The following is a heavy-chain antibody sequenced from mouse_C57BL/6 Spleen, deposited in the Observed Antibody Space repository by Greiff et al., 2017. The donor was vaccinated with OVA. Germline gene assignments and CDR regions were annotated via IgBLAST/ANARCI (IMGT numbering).Heavy chain of an antibody. CDR3: AGQGFAY. Sequence: EVQLQESGAELVRPGASVKLSCTASGFNIKDDYMPWVQQRPEQSLEWIGRLNPGNGDTDYASKFQGKATITADTASNTAYLQLSSLTSEDTAVYYCAGQGFAYWGQGTLVTVSA. V-gene: IGHV14-4*01. D-gene: IGHD3-3*01. CDR1: GFNIKDDY. J-gene: IGHJ3*01. CDR2: LNPGNGDT.